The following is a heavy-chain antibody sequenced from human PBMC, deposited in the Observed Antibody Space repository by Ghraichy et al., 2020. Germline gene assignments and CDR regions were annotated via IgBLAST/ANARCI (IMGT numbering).Heavy chain of an antibody. Sequence: GGSLRLSCAASGFTFSSFGMHWVRQAPGKVLEWVAVISYDGSNKNYAVSVKGRFTISRDNPQNTLYLQMNSLRAEDTAVYYCTKDGEEEAFDIWGQGTMVTVCS. CDR3: TKDGEEEAFDI. V-gene: IGHV3-30*18. CDR2: ISYDGSNK. CDR1: GFTFSSFG. D-gene: IGHD3-3*01. J-gene: IGHJ3*02.